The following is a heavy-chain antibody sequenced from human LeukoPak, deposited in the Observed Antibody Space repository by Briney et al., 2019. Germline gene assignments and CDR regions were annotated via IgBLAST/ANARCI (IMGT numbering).Heavy chain of an antibody. D-gene: IGHD2-2*03. Sequence: EASVKVSCKASGYTFTSYYMHWVRQAPGQGLEWMGIINPSGGSTSYAQKFQGRVAMTRGTSTSTVYMELSSLRSEDTAVYYCARRGGYCSSTSCYYDYWGQGTLVTVSS. CDR3: ARRGGYCSSTSCYYDY. CDR1: GYTFTSYY. CDR2: INPSGGST. J-gene: IGHJ4*02. V-gene: IGHV1-46*01.